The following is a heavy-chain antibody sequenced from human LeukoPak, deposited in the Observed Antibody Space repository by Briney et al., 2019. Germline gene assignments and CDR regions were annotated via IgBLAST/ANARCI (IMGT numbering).Heavy chain of an antibody. V-gene: IGHV3-33*01. CDR1: GFTFSSFG. CDR3: ARGAGSSSVSSS. J-gene: IGHJ4*02. Sequence: GGSLRLSCAASGFTFSSFGMHWVRQAPGKGLEWVAVIWYDGSNKYYVDSVKGRFTISRDNSKNTLYLQMNSLRAEDTAVYYCARGAGSSSVSSSWGQGTLVTVSS. D-gene: IGHD6-6*01. CDR2: IWYDGSNK.